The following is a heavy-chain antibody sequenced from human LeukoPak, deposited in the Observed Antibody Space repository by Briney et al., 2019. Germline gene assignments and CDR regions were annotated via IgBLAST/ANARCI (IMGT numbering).Heavy chain of an antibody. D-gene: IGHD6-6*01. CDR3: ARDVEEYSSSWGDNWFDP. CDR1: GYTFTGYY. CDR2: INPNSGGT. Sequence: ASVKVSCKASGYTFTGYYMHWVRQAPGQGLEWMGWINPNSGGTDYAQKFQGRVTMTRDTSISTAYMELSRLRSDDTAVYYCARDVEEYSSSWGDNWFDPWGQGTLVTVFS. V-gene: IGHV1-2*02. J-gene: IGHJ5*02.